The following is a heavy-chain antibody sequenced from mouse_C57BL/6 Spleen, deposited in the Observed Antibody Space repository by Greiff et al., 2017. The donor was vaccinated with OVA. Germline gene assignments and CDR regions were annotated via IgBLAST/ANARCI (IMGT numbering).Heavy chain of an antibody. V-gene: IGHV1-69*01. CDR3: ARTSGSRPPYFDY. CDR2: IDPSDSYT. Sequence: QVQLKQPGAELVMPGPSVKLSCKASGYTFTSYWMHWVKQRPGQGLEWIGEIDPSDSYTNYNQKFKGKSTLTVDKSSSTAYMQLSSLTSEDSAVYYCARTSGSRPPYFDYWGQGTTLTVSS. D-gene: IGHD1-1*01. J-gene: IGHJ2*01. CDR1: GYTFTSYW.